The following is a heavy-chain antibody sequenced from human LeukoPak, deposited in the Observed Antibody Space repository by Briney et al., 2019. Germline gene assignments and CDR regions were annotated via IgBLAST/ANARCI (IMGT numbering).Heavy chain of an antibody. CDR3: ARYCLELEPHPYYFDY. CDR2: IYHSGST. J-gene: IGHJ4*02. V-gene: IGHV4-38-2*02. CDR1: GYSISSGYY. D-gene: IGHD1-1*01. Sequence: KTSETLSLTCTVSGYSISSGYYWGWIRQPPGKGLEWIGSIYHSGSTYYNPSLKSRATISVDTSKNQFSLKLSSVTAADTAVYYCARYCLELEPHPYYFDYWGQGTLVTVSS.